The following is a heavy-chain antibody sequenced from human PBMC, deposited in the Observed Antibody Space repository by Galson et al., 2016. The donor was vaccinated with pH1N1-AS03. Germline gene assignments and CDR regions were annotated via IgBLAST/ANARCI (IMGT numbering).Heavy chain of an antibody. Sequence: SVKVSCKASGYTFNNYAITWLRQAPGQGLEWMGWISGYNGKINYAQKLQGRITITTDTSTTTAYMELTSLGSDDTAMYYCAREPYIVETRWVDYWGLGTLVTVSS. D-gene: IGHD2-15*01. CDR3: AREPYIVETRWVDY. CDR1: GYTFNNYA. J-gene: IGHJ4*02. V-gene: IGHV1-18*01. CDR2: ISGYNGKI.